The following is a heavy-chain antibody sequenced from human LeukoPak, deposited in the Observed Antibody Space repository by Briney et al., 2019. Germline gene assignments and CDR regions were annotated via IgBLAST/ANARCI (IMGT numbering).Heavy chain of an antibody. CDR3: ARDDYDIPIDY. D-gene: IGHD3-9*01. CDR1: GYSISSGYY. Sequence: SETLSLTCAVSGYSISSGYYWGWIRQPPGKGLEWIGSIYHSGSTYYNPSLKSRVTISVDTSKNQFSLMLSSVTAADTAVYYCARDDYDIPIDYWGQGTLVTVSS. J-gene: IGHJ4*02. CDR2: IYHSGST. V-gene: IGHV4-38-2*02.